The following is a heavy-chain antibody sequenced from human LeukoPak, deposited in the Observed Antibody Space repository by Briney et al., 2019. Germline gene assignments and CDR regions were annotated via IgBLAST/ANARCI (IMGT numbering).Heavy chain of an antibody. D-gene: IGHD7-27*01. Sequence: PGGSLRLSCAASRFTFSDYYMSWIRQAPGKGLEWVSYISSSGKTMYYADSVKGRFTISRDNAKNSLYLQMNRLRAEDTAVYYCARESNWVVDYWGEGTLVTVSS. CDR3: ARESNWVVDY. CDR2: ISSSGKTM. CDR1: RFTFSDYY. V-gene: IGHV3-11*04. J-gene: IGHJ4*02.